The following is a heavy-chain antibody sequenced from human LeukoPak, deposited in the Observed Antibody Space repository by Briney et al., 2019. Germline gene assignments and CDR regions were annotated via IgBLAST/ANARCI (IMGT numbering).Heavy chain of an antibody. J-gene: IGHJ3*02. V-gene: IGHV3-30-3*01. CDR1: GFTFSSYA. CDR3: ARSPFDPYDLGDAFDI. Sequence: GGSLRLSCAASGFTFSSYAMHWVRQAPGKGLEWVAVISYDGSNKYYADSVKGRFTISRDNSKNTLYPQMNSLRAEDTAVYYCARSPFDPYDLGDAFDIWGQGTMVTVSS. CDR2: ISYDGSNK. D-gene: IGHD3-3*01.